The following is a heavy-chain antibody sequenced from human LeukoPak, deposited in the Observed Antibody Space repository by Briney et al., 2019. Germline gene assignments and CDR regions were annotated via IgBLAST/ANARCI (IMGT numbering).Heavy chain of an antibody. V-gene: IGHV4-61*02. CDR2: IYTSGST. CDR1: GGSVSSGTYY. D-gene: IGHD3-22*01. J-gene: IGHJ4*02. CDR3: ARDLRDGSGYPYHFDY. Sequence: SEALSLTCTVSGGSVSSGTYYWSWIRQPAGKGLEWIGRIYTSGSTNYNPSLKSRVTISVDTSKNQFSLKLSSVTAADTAVYYCARDLRDGSGYPYHFDYWGQGTLVTVSS.